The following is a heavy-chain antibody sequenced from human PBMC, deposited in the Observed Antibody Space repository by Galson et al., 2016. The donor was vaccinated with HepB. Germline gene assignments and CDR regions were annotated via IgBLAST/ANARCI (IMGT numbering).Heavy chain of an antibody. CDR2: IIPVFGTA. CDR3: ASPYFYDTSGYRPAGDAFDI. CDR1: GGTFANYA. Sequence: SVKVSCKASGGTFANYAISWVRQAPGQGLEWMGGIIPVFGTANYAQKFQGRVTLTADESTSTAYMELSSLRSEDTAVYYCASPYFYDTSGYRPAGDAFDIWGQGTMVTVSS. J-gene: IGHJ3*02. D-gene: IGHD3-22*01. V-gene: IGHV1-69*13.